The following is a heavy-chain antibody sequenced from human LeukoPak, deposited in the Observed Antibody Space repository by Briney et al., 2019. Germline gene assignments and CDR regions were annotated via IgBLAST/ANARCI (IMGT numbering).Heavy chain of an antibody. V-gene: IGHV3-33*06. CDR2: IWYDGTNK. CDR1: GFTLSNYG. CDR3: AKSGRNWAYLEY. Sequence: GRFLRLSCAVSGFTLSNYGMHWVRQAPGRGLEWVAVIWYDGTNKYSADSVRGRFTISRDSSKNTLYLQMNSLRAEDTAVYYCAKSGRNWAYLEYWGQGTLVTVSS. J-gene: IGHJ4*02. D-gene: IGHD7-27*01.